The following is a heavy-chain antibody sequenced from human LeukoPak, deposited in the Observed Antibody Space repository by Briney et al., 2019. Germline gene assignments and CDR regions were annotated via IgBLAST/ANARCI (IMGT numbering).Heavy chain of an antibody. D-gene: IGHD3-10*01. CDR1: GLTDNSRY. CDR2: IYSGGTT. Sequence: GGPLRLSCAASGLTDNSRYMSGLRQPPGKALEGVSIIYSGGTTYYADSVKGRFTISRDNSKNTVYLQMNSLRVEDTAVYYCARPASGGLSEDYWGQGTLVTVSS. V-gene: IGHV3-53*01. J-gene: IGHJ4*02. CDR3: ARPASGGLSEDY.